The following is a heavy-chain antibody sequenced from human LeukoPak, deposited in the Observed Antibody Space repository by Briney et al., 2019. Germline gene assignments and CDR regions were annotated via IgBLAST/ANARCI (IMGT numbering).Heavy chain of an antibody. CDR3: ARSAGIYSSSWYLDY. J-gene: IGHJ4*02. Sequence: SETLSLTCTVSGGSISSYYWSWIRQPPGKGLEWIGYIYYSGSTNYNPSLKSRVTISVDTSKNQFSLKLSSVTAADTAVYYCARSAGIYSSSWYLDYWGQGTLVTVSS. CDR1: GGSISSYY. V-gene: IGHV4-59*01. D-gene: IGHD6-13*01. CDR2: IYYSGST.